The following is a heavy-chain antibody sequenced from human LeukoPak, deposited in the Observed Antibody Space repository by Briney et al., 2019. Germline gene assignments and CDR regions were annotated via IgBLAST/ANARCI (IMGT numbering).Heavy chain of an antibody. V-gene: IGHV4-39*07. CDR1: GGSISSSSYY. CDR2: IYYSGST. J-gene: IGHJ4*02. Sequence: SETLSLTCTVSGGSISSSSYYWGWIRQPPGKGLEWIGSIYYSGSTYYNPSLKSRVTISVDTSKNQFSLKLSSVTAADTAVYCCARDSGGPDGVDYWGQGTLVTVSS. CDR3: ARDSGGPDGVDY. D-gene: IGHD2-15*01.